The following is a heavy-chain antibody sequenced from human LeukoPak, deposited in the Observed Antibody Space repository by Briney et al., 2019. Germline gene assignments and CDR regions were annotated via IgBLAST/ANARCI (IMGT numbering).Heavy chain of an antibody. CDR2: ISGSGGST. V-gene: IGHV3-23*01. Sequence: GGSLRLSCAASGFAFSSYAMSWVRQAPGKGLEWVSAISGSGGSTYYADSVKGRFTISRDNPKNTLYLQMNSLRAEDTAVYYCALPRGVVYFDYWGQGTLVTVSS. CDR1: GFAFSSYA. J-gene: IGHJ4*02. CDR3: ALPRGVVYFDY. D-gene: IGHD3-10*01.